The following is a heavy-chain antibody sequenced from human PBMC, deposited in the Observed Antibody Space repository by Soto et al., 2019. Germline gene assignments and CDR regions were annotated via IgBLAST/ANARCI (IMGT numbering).Heavy chain of an antibody. V-gene: IGHV1-3*01. CDR2: INAGNGNT. Sequence: QVQLVQSGAEVKKPGASVKVACKASGYTFTSYAMHWVRQAPGQRLEWMGWINAGNGNTKYSQKFQGRVTITRDTSASTAYMELGSLRSADTAVYYCAKENVGSYPTYFDYWGQGTLVTVSS. J-gene: IGHJ4*02. D-gene: IGHD1-26*01. CDR3: AKENVGSYPTYFDY. CDR1: GYTFTSYA.